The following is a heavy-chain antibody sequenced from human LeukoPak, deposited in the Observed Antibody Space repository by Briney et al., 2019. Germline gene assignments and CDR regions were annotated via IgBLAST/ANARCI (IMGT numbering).Heavy chain of an antibody. J-gene: IGHJ4*02. Sequence: PSETLSLTCAVSGGSISSGGYSWSWIRRPPGKGLEWIGYIYHSGSTYYNPSLKSRVTISVDRSKNQFSLKLSSVTAADTAVYYCARGYDSSGYDFWGQGTLVTVSS. CDR3: ARGYDSSGYDF. CDR1: GGSISSGGYS. V-gene: IGHV4-30-2*01. CDR2: IYHSGST. D-gene: IGHD3-22*01.